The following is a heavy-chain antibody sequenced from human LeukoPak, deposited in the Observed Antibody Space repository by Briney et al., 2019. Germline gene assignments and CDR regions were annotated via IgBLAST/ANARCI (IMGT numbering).Heavy chain of an antibody. Sequence: PSETLSLTCTVSGGSISSYYWSWIRQPAGKGLEWIGRIYNSRSTNYNLFLKSRVTMSLDTSKNQFSLKLTSVTAADTAVYYCARSFIAVAVYYFDYWGQGTLVTVSS. CDR2: IYNSRST. J-gene: IGHJ4*02. D-gene: IGHD6-19*01. CDR1: GGSISSYY. V-gene: IGHV4-4*07. CDR3: ARSFIAVAVYYFDY.